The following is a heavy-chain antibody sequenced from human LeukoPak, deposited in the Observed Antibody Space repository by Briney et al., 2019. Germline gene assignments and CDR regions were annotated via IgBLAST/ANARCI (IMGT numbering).Heavy chain of an antibody. D-gene: IGHD3-10*01. CDR1: GGSISSSSYY. J-gene: IGHJ4*02. CDR2: IYYSGST. CDR3: ARRPRPLPTMVQYFDY. Sequence: SETLSLTCTVSGGSISSSSYYWGWIRQPPGKGLEWIGSIYYSGSTYYNPSLKSRVTISVDTSKNQFSLKLRSVTAADTAVYYCARRPRPLPTMVQYFDYWGQGTLVTVSS. V-gene: IGHV4-39*01.